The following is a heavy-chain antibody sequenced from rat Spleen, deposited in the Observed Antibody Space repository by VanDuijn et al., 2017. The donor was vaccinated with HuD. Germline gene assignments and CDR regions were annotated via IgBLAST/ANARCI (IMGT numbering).Heavy chain of an antibody. CDR2: IWGDGST. Sequence: QVQLKESGPGLVQPSQTLSLSCTVSGFSLISYGVNWVRQPPGQGLEWMGGIWGDGSTNYNSALKSRLSISRDTSKSQVFLKMNSLQPEDTGTYYCARHGATLDYWGQGVMVTVSS. J-gene: IGHJ2*01. CDR3: ARHGATLDY. V-gene: IGHV2-13*01. D-gene: IGHD1-4*01. CDR1: GFSLISYG.